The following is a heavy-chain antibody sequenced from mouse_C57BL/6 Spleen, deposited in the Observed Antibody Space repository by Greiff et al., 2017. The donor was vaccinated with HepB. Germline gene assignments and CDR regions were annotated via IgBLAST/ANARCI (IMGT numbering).Heavy chain of an antibody. D-gene: IGHD3-3*01. CDR1: GYTFTSYG. V-gene: IGHV1-81*01. CDR3: AREGNWYFDV. CDR2: IYPRSGNT. J-gene: IGHJ1*03. Sequence: QVQLQQSGAELARPGASVKLSCKASGYTFTSYGISWVKQRTGQGLEWIGEIYPRSGNTYYNEKFKGKATLTAYKSSSTAYMELRSLTSEDSAVYFCAREGNWYFDVWGTGTTVTVSS.